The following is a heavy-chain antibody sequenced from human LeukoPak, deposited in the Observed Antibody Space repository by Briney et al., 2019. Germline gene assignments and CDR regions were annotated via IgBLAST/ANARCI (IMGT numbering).Heavy chain of an antibody. CDR3: ARDLLNYYGSGEAPTSYYGMDV. CDR1: GFTFSDYY. D-gene: IGHD3-10*01. CDR2: ISSSGSTI. V-gene: IGHV3-11*01. J-gene: IGHJ6*02. Sequence: PGGSLRLSCAASGFTFSDYYMSWIRQAPGKGLEWVSYISSSGSTIYYADSVKGRFTISRDNAKSSLYLQMNSLRAEDTAVYYCARDLLNYYGSGEAPTSYYGMDVWGQGTTVTVSS.